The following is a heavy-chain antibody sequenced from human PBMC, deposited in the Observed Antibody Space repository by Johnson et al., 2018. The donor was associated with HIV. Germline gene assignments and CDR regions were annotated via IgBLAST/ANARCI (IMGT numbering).Heavy chain of an antibody. CDR3: AKVAVATAAGGVPLDI. J-gene: IGHJ3*02. CDR1: FSSYG. CDR2: IRYDGSNK. D-gene: IGHD6-13*01. V-gene: IGHV3-30*02. Sequence: FSSYGMHWVRQAPGKGLEWVAFIRYDGSNKYYADSVKGRFTISRDNSKNTLYLQMNSLRAEDTAVYYCAKVAVATAAGGVPLDIWGPGTMVTVSA.